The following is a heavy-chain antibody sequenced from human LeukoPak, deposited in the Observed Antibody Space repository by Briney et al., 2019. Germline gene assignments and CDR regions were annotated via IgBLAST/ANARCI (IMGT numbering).Heavy chain of an antibody. CDR1: GFTFSSYG. J-gene: IGHJ4*02. CDR3: AKGPGGYSSGWYFDY. D-gene: IGHD6-19*01. Sequence: QPGGSLTLSCAASGFTFSSYGMHWVRQAPGKGLEWVAFIRYDGSNKYYADSVKGRFTISRDNSKNTLYLQMNSLRAEDTAVYYCAKGPGGYSSGWYFDYWGQGTLVTVSS. V-gene: IGHV3-30*02. CDR2: IRYDGSNK.